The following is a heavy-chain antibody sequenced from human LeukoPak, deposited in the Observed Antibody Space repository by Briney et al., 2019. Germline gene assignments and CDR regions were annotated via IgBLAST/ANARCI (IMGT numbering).Heavy chain of an antibody. Sequence: ASVKVSCKASGYTFTTYGISWVRQAPGQGLEWLGWISTYSGNTDYAQNLQGRVTLTTDTSTGTAYMELRSLRSDDTAMYYCTRGTYFDYWGQGTLVTVSS. CDR1: GYTFTTYG. CDR3: TRGTYFDY. CDR2: ISTYSGNT. D-gene: IGHD3-10*01. J-gene: IGHJ4*02. V-gene: IGHV1-18*01.